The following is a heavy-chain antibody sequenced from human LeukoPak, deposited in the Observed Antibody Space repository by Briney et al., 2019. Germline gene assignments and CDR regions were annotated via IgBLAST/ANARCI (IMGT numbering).Heavy chain of an antibody. D-gene: IGHD3-22*01. V-gene: IGHV4-59*12. J-gene: IGHJ3*02. CDR3: ARRYYYYDSSGYYYFTSAFDI. CDR2: IYYSGST. Sequence: PSETLSLTCTVSGGSISSYYWSWIRQPPGKGLEWIGYIYYSGSTNYNPSLKSRVTISVDTTKNQFSLKLSSITAADTAVYYCARRYYYYDSSGYYYFTSAFDIWGQGTMVTVSS. CDR1: GGSISSYY.